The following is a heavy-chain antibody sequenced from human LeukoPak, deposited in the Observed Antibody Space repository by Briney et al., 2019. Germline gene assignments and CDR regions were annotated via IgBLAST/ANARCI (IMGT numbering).Heavy chain of an antibody. CDR3: ARGGGYFLIDAFDI. CDR2: IYYSGST. J-gene: IGHJ3*02. Sequence: PSETLSLTCTVSGGSISSYYWSWLRQPPGKGLEWIGYIYYSGSTNYNPSLKSRVTISVDTSKNQFSLKLSSVTAADTAVYYCARGGGYFLIDAFDIWGLGTMVTVSS. D-gene: IGHD3-22*01. CDR1: GGSISSYY. V-gene: IGHV4-59*01.